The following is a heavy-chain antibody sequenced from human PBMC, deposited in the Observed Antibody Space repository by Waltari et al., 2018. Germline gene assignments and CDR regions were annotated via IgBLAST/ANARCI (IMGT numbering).Heavy chain of an antibody. CDR2: IYSGGST. CDR1: GFTFSSYA. J-gene: IGHJ4*02. Sequence: EVQLLESGGGLVQPGGSLRLSCAASGFTFSSYAMSWVRQAPGKGLEWVSVIYSGGSTYYADSVKGRFTISRDNSKNTLYLQMSSLRSEDTAVYYCARLEGTGYSYGYTHWGQGTLVTVSS. CDR3: ARLEGTGYSYGYTH. V-gene: IGHV3-23*03. D-gene: IGHD5-18*01.